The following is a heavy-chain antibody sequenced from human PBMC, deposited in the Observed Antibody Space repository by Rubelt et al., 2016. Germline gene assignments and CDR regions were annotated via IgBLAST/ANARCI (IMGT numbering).Heavy chain of an antibody. Sequence: WVRQAPGQGLEWMGWISAYNGNTNYAQKLQGRVTMTTDTSTSTAYMELRSLRSDDTAVYYCARELVPAAPGFYYGMDVWGQGTTVTVSS. CDR2: ISAYNGNT. D-gene: IGHD2-2*01. V-gene: IGHV1-18*01. J-gene: IGHJ6*02. CDR3: ARELVPAAPGFYYGMDV.